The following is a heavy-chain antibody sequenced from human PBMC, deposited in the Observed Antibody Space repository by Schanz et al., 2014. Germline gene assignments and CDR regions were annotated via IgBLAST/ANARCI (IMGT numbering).Heavy chain of an antibody. CDR3: VKDLQRELLRDDHYYGMDV. Sequence: QVQLVQSGGGVVQPGTSLRLSCAASGFIFRTYGMHWVRQAPGKGLEWVAFIHYDGTYKYYADSVKGRFTTSRDNSKNTMYLQMNSLRAEDTAVYYCVKDLQRELLRDDHYYGMDVWGQGTTVTVSS. V-gene: IGHV3-30*02. CDR2: IHYDGTYK. D-gene: IGHD1-26*01. CDR1: GFIFRTYG. J-gene: IGHJ6*02.